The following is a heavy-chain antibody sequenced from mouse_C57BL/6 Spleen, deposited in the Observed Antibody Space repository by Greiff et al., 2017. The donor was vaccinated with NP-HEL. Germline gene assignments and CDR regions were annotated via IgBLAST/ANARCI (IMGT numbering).Heavy chain of an antibody. D-gene: IGHD1-1*02. CDR3: ARGSEGGDSAWFAY. CDR2: IYPRSGNT. J-gene: IGHJ3*01. Sequence: QVQLKESGAELARPGASVKLSCKASGYTFTSYGISWVKQRTGQGLEWIGEIYPRSGNTYYNEKFKGKATLTADKSSSTAYMELRSLTSEDSAVYFCARGSEGGDSAWFAYWGQGTLVTVSA. CDR1: GYTFTSYG. V-gene: IGHV1-81*01.